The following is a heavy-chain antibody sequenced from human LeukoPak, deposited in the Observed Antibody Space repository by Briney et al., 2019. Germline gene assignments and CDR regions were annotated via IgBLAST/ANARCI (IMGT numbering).Heavy chain of an antibody. CDR3: AREGAGAFDY. CDR1: GFTFSSYI. Sequence: GGSLRLSCAASGFTFSSYIMHWVRQAPGKWLEWVAVISYDGSNKYYPDSVNGRFTISRDNSKNTLYLQMNSLRAEDMAVYYCAREGAGAFDYWGQGTLVTVSS. D-gene: IGHD1-26*01. CDR2: ISYDGSNK. V-gene: IGHV3-30-3*01. J-gene: IGHJ4*02.